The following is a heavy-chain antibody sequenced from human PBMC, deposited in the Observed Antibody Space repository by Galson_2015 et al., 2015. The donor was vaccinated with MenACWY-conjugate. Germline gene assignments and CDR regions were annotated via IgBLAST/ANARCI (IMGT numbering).Heavy chain of an antibody. D-gene: IGHD3-22*01. CDR1: GFTFSTYS. J-gene: IGHJ3*02. CDR2: ISSSSSTI. CDR3: ARADSSGYRI. V-gene: IGHV3-48*02. Sequence: SLRLSCAASGFTFSTYSMNWVRQAPGKGLEWVSYISSSSSTIYYADSVKGRFTISRDNAKNSLYLQMNTLRDEDTAVYYCARADSSGYRIWGQGTMVTVSS.